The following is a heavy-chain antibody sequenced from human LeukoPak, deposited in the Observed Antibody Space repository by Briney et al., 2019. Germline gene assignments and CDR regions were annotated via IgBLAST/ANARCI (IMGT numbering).Heavy chain of an antibody. Sequence: GASVKVSCKASGYTFTSYYMHWVRQAPGQGLEWMGIINPSGGSTSYAQKFRGRVTMTRDTSTSTVYMELSSLRSEDTAVYYCARDYDSSGYGTYYFDYWGQGTLVTVSS. CDR2: INPSGGST. CDR1: GYTFTSYY. J-gene: IGHJ4*02. V-gene: IGHV1-46*01. D-gene: IGHD3-22*01. CDR3: ARDYDSSGYGTYYFDY.